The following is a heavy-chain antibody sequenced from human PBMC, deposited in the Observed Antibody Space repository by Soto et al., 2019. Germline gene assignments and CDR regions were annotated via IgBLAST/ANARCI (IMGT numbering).Heavy chain of an antibody. CDR3: ARDNYDSSGYPDY. V-gene: IGHV3-30-3*01. D-gene: IGHD3-22*01. CDR2: ISYDGSNK. Sequence: VGSLRLSCADPGFTFSSYAMHWFRQAPVKGLEWVAVISYDGSNKYYADSVKGRFTISRDNSKNTLYLQMNSLRAEDTAVYYCARDNYDSSGYPDYWGQGTLVTVSS. J-gene: IGHJ4*02. CDR1: GFTFSSYA.